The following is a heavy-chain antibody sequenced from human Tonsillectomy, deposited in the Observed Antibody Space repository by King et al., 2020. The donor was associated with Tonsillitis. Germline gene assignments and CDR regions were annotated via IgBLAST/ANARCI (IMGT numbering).Heavy chain of an antibody. CDR1: GGFISSYF. V-gene: IGHV4-59*01. J-gene: IGHJ4*02. D-gene: IGHD4-23*01. CDR3: ARDVGGNSDY. Sequence: VQLQESGPGLVKPSETLSLTCSVSGGFISSYFWSWIRQPPGRGLEWIGYIYYTGSTNYNPSLKSRVTISVDSSKQQFSLRLSSVTAAATAVYYCARDVGGNSDYWGQGTLVTVSS. CDR2: IYYTGST.